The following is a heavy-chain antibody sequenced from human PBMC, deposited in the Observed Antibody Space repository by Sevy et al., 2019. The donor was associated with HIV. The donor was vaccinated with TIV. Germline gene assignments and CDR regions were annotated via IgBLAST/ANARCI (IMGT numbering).Heavy chain of an antibody. CDR3: ARRDYSNYEGYWFDP. CDR2: IYYSGST. CDR1: GGSIRSYY. Sequence: SETLSLTCTVSGGSIRSYYWSWIRQPPGKGLEWIGYIYYSGSTNYNPSLKSRVTISVDTSKNQFSLKLSSVTAADTAVYYCARRDYSNYEGYWFDPWCQGTLVTVSS. D-gene: IGHD4-4*01. J-gene: IGHJ5*02. V-gene: IGHV4-59*12.